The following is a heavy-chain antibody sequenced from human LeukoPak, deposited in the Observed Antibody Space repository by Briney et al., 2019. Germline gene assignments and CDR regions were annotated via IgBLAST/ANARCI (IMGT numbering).Heavy chain of an antibody. V-gene: IGHV5-51*01. CDR1: GYSFTSYW. CDR2: IYPDDSDT. J-gene: IGHJ4*02. Sequence: GQSLKISCKGSGYSFTSYWIAWVRQMPGKGLEWMGIIYPDDSDTRYSPTFQGKVTISADKSISTAYLQWSSLKASDTAMYYCARRSYGGKDFDYWGQGTLVTVSS. CDR3: ARRSYGGKDFDY. D-gene: IGHD4-23*01.